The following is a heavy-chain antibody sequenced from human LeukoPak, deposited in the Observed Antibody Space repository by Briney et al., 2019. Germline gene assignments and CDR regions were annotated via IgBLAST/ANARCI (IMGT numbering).Heavy chain of an antibody. D-gene: IGHD3-9*01. CDR1: GYTFTGYY. J-gene: IGHJ5*02. CDR3: ARNFDMKGFDP. V-gene: IGHV1-2*02. CDR2: INSDSGFT. Sequence: ASVKVSCKASGYTFTGYYMNWVRQAPGQGLEWMGWINSDSGFTKYAQKFQGRVTMTRDMSITTVYMDLTRLTSDDTAVYYCARNFDMKGFDPWGQGTLVTVSS.